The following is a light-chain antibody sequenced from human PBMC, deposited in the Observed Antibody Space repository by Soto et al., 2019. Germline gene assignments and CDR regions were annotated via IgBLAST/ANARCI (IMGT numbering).Light chain of an antibody. CDR2: GAS. CDR1: QSVSSN. CDR3: QQYNNWPPFT. J-gene: IGKJ4*01. Sequence: EIVMTQSPVTLSVSPGERATLSCRASQSVSSNLAWYQQKPGQSPRLLIYGASTRATGIPARFSGSGSGTEFTLTISSLQSEDFAVYYCQQYNNWPPFTLGGGTKVEIK. V-gene: IGKV3-15*01.